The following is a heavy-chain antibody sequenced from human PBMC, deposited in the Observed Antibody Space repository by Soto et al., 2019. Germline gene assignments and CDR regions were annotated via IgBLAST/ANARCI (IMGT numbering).Heavy chain of an antibody. V-gene: IGHV4-34*01. Sequence: SETLSLTCAVYGGSFSGYYWSWIRQPPGKGLEWIGEINHSGSTNYNPSLKSRVTISVDTSKNQFSLKLSSVTAADTAVYYCARGGIYYGSGANTKYDYWGQGTLVTVSA. D-gene: IGHD3-10*01. CDR2: INHSGST. J-gene: IGHJ4*02. CDR1: GGSFSGYY. CDR3: ARGGIYYGSGANTKYDY.